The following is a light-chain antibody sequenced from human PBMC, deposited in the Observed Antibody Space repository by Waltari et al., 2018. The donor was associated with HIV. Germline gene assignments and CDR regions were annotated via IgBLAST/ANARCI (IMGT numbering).Light chain of an antibody. CDR2: GAS. V-gene: IGKV1-39*01. CDR3: QQSHTSPAT. J-gene: IGKJ2*01. Sequence: DIQMTQSPSSLSASVGDRVTITCRANQNIYSYLNWYRQKPGKAPNLLIFGASTLQSGVPSRFSATGSGIDFILTITGVQQEDCATYFCQQSHTSPATFGQGTKLEMK. CDR1: QNIYSY.